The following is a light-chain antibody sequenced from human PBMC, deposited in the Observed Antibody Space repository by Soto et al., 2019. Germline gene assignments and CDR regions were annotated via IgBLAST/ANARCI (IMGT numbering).Light chain of an antibody. CDR1: SSDVGGYNF. CDR3: SSYTSISTYV. V-gene: IGLV2-14*01. Sequence: QSALTQPASVSGSPGQSITISCTGTSSDVGGYNFVSWYQQHPDKAPKLMIYDVTNRPSGVSNHFSGSKYGNTASRPISGLQAEDEADYYCSSYTSISTYVFGTGTKLTVL. CDR2: DVT. J-gene: IGLJ1*01.